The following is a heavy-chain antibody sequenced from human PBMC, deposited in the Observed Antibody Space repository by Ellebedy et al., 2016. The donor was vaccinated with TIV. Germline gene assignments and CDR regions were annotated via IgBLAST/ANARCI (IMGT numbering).Heavy chain of an antibody. CDR2: IYYSGST. CDR3: ARSSGWDRFDY. V-gene: IGHV4-59*01. Sequence: MPGGSLRLSCTVSGGSISSYYWRWIRQPPGKGLEWIGYIYYSGSTNYNPSLKSLVTIAVDTSKKQISLKLSSVTAADTAVYYCARSSGWDRFDYWGQGTLVTVSS. J-gene: IGHJ4*02. D-gene: IGHD6-19*01. CDR1: GGSISSYY.